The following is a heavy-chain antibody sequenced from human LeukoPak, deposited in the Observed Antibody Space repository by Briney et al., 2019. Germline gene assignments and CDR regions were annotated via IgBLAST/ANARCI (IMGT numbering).Heavy chain of an antibody. J-gene: IGHJ5*02. CDR1: GGSISSGSYY. V-gene: IGHV4-61*02. CDR3: ARDQSAITMVRGEENWFDP. CDR2: IYTSGST. D-gene: IGHD3-10*01. Sequence: SQTLSLTCTVSGGSISSGSYYWSWIRQPAGKGLEWIGRIYTSGSTNYNPSLKSRVTISVDTSKNQFSLKLSSVTAADTAVYYCARDQSAITMVRGEENWFDPWGQGTLVTVSS.